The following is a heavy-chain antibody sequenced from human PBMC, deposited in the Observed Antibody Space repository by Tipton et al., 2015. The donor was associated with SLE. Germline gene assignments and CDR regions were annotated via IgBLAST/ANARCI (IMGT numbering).Heavy chain of an antibody. V-gene: IGHV4-30-2*01. CDR2: IYHSGST. CDR1: GGSVSSGGYS. Sequence: TLSLTCAVSGGSVSSGGYSWSWIRQPPGKGLEWIGYIYHSGSTYYNPSLKSRVTMSVDRSRNQFSLRVSSVTAADTAVYYCARGNYASESYYRLYMDVWGKGTTVTVSS. J-gene: IGHJ6*03. CDR3: ARGNYASESYYRLYMDV. D-gene: IGHD3-10*01.